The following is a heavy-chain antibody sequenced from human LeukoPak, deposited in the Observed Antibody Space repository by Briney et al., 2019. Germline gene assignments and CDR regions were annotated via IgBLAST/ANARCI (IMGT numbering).Heavy chain of an antibody. D-gene: IGHD2-2*01. Sequence: PGGSLRLSCAASGFTFSHYYMSWVRQAPGKGLEWVSTISGSGGRTYYADSVKGRFTISRDNSNNTLSLQMTSLRAGDTAVYYCAKDHDALVPAAQFDYWGQGTLVTVSS. CDR1: GFTFSHYY. CDR3: AKDHDALVPAAQFDY. CDR2: ISGSGGRT. V-gene: IGHV3-23*01. J-gene: IGHJ4*02.